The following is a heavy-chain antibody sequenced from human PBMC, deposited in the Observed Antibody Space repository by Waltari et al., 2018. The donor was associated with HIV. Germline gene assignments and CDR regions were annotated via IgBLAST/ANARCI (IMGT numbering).Heavy chain of an antibody. J-gene: IGHJ4*02. CDR3: ARDLGTYFDFWSGPEY. Sequence: EVQLVESGGGLVQPGGSLRLSCAASGFTFSSYWMSWVRQAPGKGLEWVANIKQDGNEKYYVDSVKGRFTISRDNAKNSLYLKMNRLRAEDTAVYYCARDLGTYFDFWSGPEYWGQGTLVTVSS. V-gene: IGHV3-7*01. D-gene: IGHD3-3*01. CDR2: IKQDGNEK. CDR1: GFTFSSYW.